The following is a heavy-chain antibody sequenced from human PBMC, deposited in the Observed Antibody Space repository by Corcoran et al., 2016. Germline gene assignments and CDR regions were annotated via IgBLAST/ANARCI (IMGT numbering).Heavy chain of an antibody. CDR3: AREGAGLAQLGAFDI. V-gene: IGHV3-74*01. CDR2: INSDGSSP. D-gene: IGHD6-19*01. CDR1: GFPFSSYW. Sequence: EVQLVESGGGLVQPGGSLRLSCAASGFPFSSYWMHWVRQAPGKGLVWVSRINSDGSSPSYADSVKGRFTISRDNAKNTLYLQMNSLRAEGTAVYYCAREGAGLAQLGAFDIWGQGTMVTVSS. J-gene: IGHJ3*02.